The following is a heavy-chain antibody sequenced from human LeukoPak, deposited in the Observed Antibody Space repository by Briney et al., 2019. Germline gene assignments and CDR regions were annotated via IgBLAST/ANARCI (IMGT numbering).Heavy chain of an antibody. J-gene: IGHJ3*02. D-gene: IGHD3-10*01. CDR1: GFIFSDYY. Sequence: GGSLRLSCAASGFIFSDYYMSWIRQAPGKGLEWVSYISSSSSYTNYADSVRGRFTISRYNAKNSLYLQMNSLRAEDTAVYYCASSFRGVIAFDIWGQGTMVTVSS. CDR2: ISSSSSYT. V-gene: IGHV3-11*06. CDR3: ASSFRGVIAFDI.